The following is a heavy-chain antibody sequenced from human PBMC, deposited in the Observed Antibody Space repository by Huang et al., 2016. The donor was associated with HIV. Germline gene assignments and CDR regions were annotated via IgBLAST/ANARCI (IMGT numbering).Heavy chain of an antibody. J-gene: IGHJ4*02. CDR2: ISYDGSDK. Sequence: QVQLVESGGGVVQPGRSLRLSCAASGFTFSDCAMNWVRRGPGKGLECVTTISYDGSDKYYSDSVKGRFTISRDNSKNTLYLQVSSLRAEDTAVYYCAKPAYSSGWTNQYFENWGQGTLVTVSS. D-gene: IGHD6-25*01. V-gene: IGHV3-30*18. CDR3: AKPAYSSGWTNQYFEN. CDR1: GFTFSDCA.